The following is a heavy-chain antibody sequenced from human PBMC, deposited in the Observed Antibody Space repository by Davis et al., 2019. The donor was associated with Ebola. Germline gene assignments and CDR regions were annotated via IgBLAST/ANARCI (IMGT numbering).Heavy chain of an antibody. Sequence: GESLKISCAASGFTFSSYGMHWVRQAPGKGLEWVAVIWYDGSNKYYADSVKGRFTISRDNSKNTLYLQMNSLRAEDTAVYYCARVRYSSGWYTNYYGMDVWGQGTTVTVSS. V-gene: IGHV3-33*01. J-gene: IGHJ6*02. CDR1: GFTFSSYG. D-gene: IGHD6-19*01. CDR3: ARVRYSSGWYTNYYGMDV. CDR2: IWYDGSNK.